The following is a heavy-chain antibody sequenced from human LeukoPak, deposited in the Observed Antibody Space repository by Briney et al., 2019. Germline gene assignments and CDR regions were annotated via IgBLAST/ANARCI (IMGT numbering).Heavy chain of an antibody. CDR1: GFTFSSYG. CDR3: ARDTSSVPHSVNWANNRFDP. Sequence: GGSLRLTCAASGFTFSSYGMHWVRQAPGKGLEWVAVISYDGSNKYYADSVKGRFTLSRDNSKNTLYLQIHSLRFDDTAIYYCARDTSSVPHSVNWANNRFDPWGQGTLVTVSS. J-gene: IGHJ5*02. D-gene: IGHD1-1*01. CDR2: ISYDGSNK. V-gene: IGHV3-30*03.